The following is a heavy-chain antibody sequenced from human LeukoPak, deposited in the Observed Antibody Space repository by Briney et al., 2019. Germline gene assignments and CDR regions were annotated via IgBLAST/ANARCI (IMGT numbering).Heavy chain of an antibody. V-gene: IGHV4-34*01. Sequence: PSETLSLTCAVYGGSFSGYYWSWIRQPPGKRLEWIGEINHSGSTNYNPSLKSRVTISVDTSKNQFSLKLSSVTAADTAVYYCATYGSGSYYPRRYNWFDPWGQGTLVTVSS. D-gene: IGHD3-10*01. J-gene: IGHJ5*02. CDR3: ATYGSGSYYPRRYNWFDP. CDR1: GGSFSGYY. CDR2: INHSGST.